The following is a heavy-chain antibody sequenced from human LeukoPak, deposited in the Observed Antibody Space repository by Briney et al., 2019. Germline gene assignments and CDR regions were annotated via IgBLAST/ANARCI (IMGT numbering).Heavy chain of an antibody. V-gene: IGHV3-30*18. CDR1: GFTFSSYG. D-gene: IGHD6-6*01. Sequence: PGGSLRLSCAASGFTFSSYGMHWVRQAPGKGLEWVAVISYDGSNKYYADSVKGRFTISRDNSKNTLYLQMNSLRAEDTAVYYCAKDWRQLVTYYGMVVWGQGTTVTVSS. J-gene: IGHJ6*02. CDR2: ISYDGSNK. CDR3: AKDWRQLVTYYGMVV.